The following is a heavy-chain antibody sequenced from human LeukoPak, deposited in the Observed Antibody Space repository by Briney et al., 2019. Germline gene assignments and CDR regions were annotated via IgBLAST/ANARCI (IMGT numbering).Heavy chain of an antibody. CDR1: GGSISSYY. CDR3: ARAGKKSRAFDY. D-gene: IGHD3-10*01. CDR2: IYYSGST. J-gene: IGHJ4*02. Sequence: SQTLSLTCTVSGGSISSYYWSWIRQPPGKGLEWIGYIYYSGSTNYNPSLKSRVTISVDTSKNQFSLKLSSVTAADTAVYYCARAGKKSRAFDYWGQGTLVTVSS. V-gene: IGHV4-59*12.